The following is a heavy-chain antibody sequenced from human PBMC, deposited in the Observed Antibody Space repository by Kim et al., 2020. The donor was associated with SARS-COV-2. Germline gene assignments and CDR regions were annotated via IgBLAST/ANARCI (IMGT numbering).Heavy chain of an antibody. Sequence: GGSLRLSCAASGFTFSSYSMNWVRQAPGKGLEWVSSISSSSSYIYYADSVKGRFTISRDNAKNSLYLQMNSLRAEDTAVYYCAIPGDSSGYYPYYFDYWGQGTLVTVSS. D-gene: IGHD3-22*01. CDR1: GFTFSSYS. J-gene: IGHJ4*02. CDR3: AIPGDSSGYYPYYFDY. CDR2: ISSSSSYI. V-gene: IGHV3-21*01.